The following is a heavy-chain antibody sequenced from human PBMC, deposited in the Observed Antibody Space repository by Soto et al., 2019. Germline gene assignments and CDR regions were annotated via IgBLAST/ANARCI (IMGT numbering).Heavy chain of an antibody. CDR2: IYYSGST. Sequence: SETLSLTCTVSGGSIGSSSYYWGWIRQPPGEGLEWIGSIYYSGSTNYNPSLKSRVTISIDTSKSLFSLKLSSLTSADTAVYFWARAYYGDYPYFDYWGQGGLVNISP. CDR3: ARAYYGDYPYFDY. CDR1: GGSIGSSSYY. V-gene: IGHV4-61*05. D-gene: IGHD4-17*01. J-gene: IGHJ4*02.